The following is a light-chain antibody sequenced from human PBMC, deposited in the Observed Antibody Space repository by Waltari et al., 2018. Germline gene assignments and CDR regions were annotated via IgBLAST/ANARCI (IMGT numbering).Light chain of an antibody. V-gene: IGKV1-5*01. Sequence: DIQMTQSPSTLSASVGDTFTLTCRTSHTVTSWFAWYQQKAGEAPELLIYDASTLGNGVPSRFSGIGSGTEFTLTISSLQPDDFATYYCLQYDVSSPYSFGQGTRLDIK. CDR3: LQYDVSSPYS. CDR2: DAS. J-gene: IGKJ2*03. CDR1: HTVTSW.